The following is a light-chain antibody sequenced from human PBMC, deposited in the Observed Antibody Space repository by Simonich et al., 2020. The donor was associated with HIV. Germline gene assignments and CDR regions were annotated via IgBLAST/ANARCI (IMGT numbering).Light chain of an antibody. V-gene: IGKV4-1*01. CDR2: WAT. CDR3: QQYYSTHWT. CDR1: QSVLYSSNNKNY. J-gene: IGKJ1*01. Sequence: DIVMTQSPDSLAVSLGERATINCKSSQSVLYSSNNKNYLAWYQQKPGQPPKLLIYWATTREAWVPDRFIGSGSGTDFTLTISSLQAEDVAVYYCQQYYSTHWTFGQGTKVEIK.